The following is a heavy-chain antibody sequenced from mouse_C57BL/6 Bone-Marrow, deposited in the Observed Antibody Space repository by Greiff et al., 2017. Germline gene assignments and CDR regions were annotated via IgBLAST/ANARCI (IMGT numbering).Heavy chain of an antibody. CDR1: GFTFSSYA. V-gene: IGHV5-4*01. CDR3: ARGGGQRRPYYVDY. CDR2: ISDGGSYT. J-gene: IGHJ2*01. D-gene: IGHD3-2*02. Sequence: EVQGVESGGGLVKPGGSLKLSCAASGFTFSSYAMSWVRQTPEKRLEWVATISDGGSYTYYPDNVKGRFTISRDNAKNNLYLQMSNLKSEDTAMYYCARGGGQRRPYYVDYWGQGNTLTVSS.